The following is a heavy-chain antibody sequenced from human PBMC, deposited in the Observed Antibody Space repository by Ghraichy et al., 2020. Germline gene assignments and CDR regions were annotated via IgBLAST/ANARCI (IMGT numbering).Heavy chain of an antibody. D-gene: IGHD3-16*01. Sequence: SETLSLTCAVSGGSFSGYYWAWIRQSPGKGLEWIGEINYSGTSNYNPSLKNRVSMSVDASKSHFSLNLKSLTAADTAVYYCARGREDDDGGGYAPPAAFDFWGQGNLVTVS. J-gene: IGHJ4*02. CDR1: GGSFSGYY. V-gene: IGHV4-34*01. CDR3: ARGREDDDGGGYAPPAAFDF. CDR2: INYSGTS.